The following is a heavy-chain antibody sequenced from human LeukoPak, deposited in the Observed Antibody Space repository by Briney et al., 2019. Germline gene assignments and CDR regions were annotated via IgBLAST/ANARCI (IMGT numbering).Heavy chain of an antibody. J-gene: IGHJ4*02. D-gene: IGHD6-13*01. CDR3: ATGYSSTF. V-gene: IGHV3-33*01. Sequence: GRSLRLSCAASGFTFSSYGMHWVRQAPGKGLEWVAVIWYDGSNKYYADSVKGRFTISRDNSNNTLFLQMNSLRVEDTAIYYCATGYSSTFWGRGTLVTVSS. CDR1: GFTFSSYG. CDR2: IWYDGSNK.